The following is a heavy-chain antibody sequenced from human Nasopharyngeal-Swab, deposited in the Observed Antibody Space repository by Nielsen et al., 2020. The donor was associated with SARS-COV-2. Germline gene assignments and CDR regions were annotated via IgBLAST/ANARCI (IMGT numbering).Heavy chain of an antibody. CDR1: GFTFSGSA. CDR3: TRHTQYCSGGSCYPRFDP. J-gene: IGHJ5*02. D-gene: IGHD2-15*01. CDR2: IRSKANSYAT. Sequence: GESLKISCAASGFTFSGSAMHWVRQASGKGLEWAGRIRSKANSYATAYAASVKGRFTISRDDSKNTAYLQMNSLKTEDTAVYYCTRHTQYCSGGSCYPRFDPWGQGTLVTVSS. V-gene: IGHV3-73*01.